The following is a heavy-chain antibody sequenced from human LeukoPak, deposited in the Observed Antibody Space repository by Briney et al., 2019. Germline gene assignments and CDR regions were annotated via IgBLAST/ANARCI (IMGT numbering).Heavy chain of an antibody. CDR3: AADYGELSFWFDP. CDR2: ISPIFGTA. CDR1: GGTFSSYG. D-gene: IGHD4-17*01. J-gene: IGHJ5*02. V-gene: IGHV1-69*01. Sequence: GASVKVSCKASGGTFSSYGISWVRQAPGQGLEWMGGISPIFGTANYAQKFQGRVTITADESTSTAYMELSSLRSEDTAVYYCAADYGELSFWFDPWGQGTLVTVSS.